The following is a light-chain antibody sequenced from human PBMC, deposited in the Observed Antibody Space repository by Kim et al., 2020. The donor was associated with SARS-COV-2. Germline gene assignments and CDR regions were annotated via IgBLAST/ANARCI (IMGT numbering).Light chain of an antibody. V-gene: IGLV3-25*03. CDR3: QSADSSGTYWV. CDR2: KDS. J-gene: IGLJ3*02. Sequence: SYELTQPPSVSVSPRQTARITFSGDALPKQYAYWYQQKQGQTPVLVIYKDSERPSGIPERFSGSSSGTTAALTISGVQAEDEADYYCQSADSSGTYWVFGGGTQLTVL. CDR1: ALPKQY.